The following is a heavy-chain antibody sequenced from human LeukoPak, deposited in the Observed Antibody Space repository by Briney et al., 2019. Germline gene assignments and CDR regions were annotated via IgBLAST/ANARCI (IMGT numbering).Heavy chain of an antibody. D-gene: IGHD1-26*01. Sequence: ASVKVSCKAAGYTFSGYYIHWVRQAPGQGLEWMGWINPNSGDTNYAQKFQGRVTMTRDTSISTAYMELGRLRSDDTAVYYCARDPITIVGATGSFHYGGQGTLVTVSS. V-gene: IGHV1-2*02. CDR1: GYTFSGYY. CDR2: INPNSGDT. J-gene: IGHJ4*02. CDR3: ARDPITIVGATGSFHY.